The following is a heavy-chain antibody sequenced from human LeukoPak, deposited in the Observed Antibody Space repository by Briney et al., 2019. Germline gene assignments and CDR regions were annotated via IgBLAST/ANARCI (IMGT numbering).Heavy chain of an antibody. CDR3: AKAATIIAAGTDY. CDR2: ISYDGNNE. CDR1: GFTFSSYA. V-gene: IGHV3-30-3*01. J-gene: IGHJ4*02. Sequence: GGSLRLSCAASGFTFSSYAMHWVRQAPGKGLEWVAGISYDGNNEYYADSVKGRFTSSRDNSKNTLYLQMNSLRAEDTAVYYCAKAATIIAAGTDYWGQGTLVTVSS. D-gene: IGHD6-13*01.